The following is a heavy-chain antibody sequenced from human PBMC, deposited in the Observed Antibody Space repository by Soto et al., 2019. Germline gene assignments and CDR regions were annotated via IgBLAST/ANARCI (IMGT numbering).Heavy chain of an antibody. J-gene: IGHJ6*02. CDR2: IVVGSGNT. V-gene: IGHV1-58*01. CDR1: GFTFTSSA. D-gene: IGHD3-3*01. Sequence: GASVKVSCKASGFTFTSSAVQWVRQARGQRLEWIGWIVVGSGNTNYAQKFQERVTITRDMSTSTAYMELSSLRSEDTAVYYCAADNPIWSGHYRAYYYGMDVWGQGTTVTVSS. CDR3: AADNPIWSGHYRAYYYGMDV.